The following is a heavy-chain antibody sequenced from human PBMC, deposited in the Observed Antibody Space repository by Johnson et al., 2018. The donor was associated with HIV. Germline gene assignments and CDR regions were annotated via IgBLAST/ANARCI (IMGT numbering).Heavy chain of an antibody. D-gene: IGHD1-26*01. CDR1: GFTFSSYG. V-gene: IGHV3-30*02. CDR2: LRNDGSNK. CDR3: ARGHSGSYYYDAFDI. Sequence: VQLVESGGGVVQPGGSLRLSCAASGFTFSSYGMHWVRQAPGKGLEWVEFLRNDGSNKYNEDSVKGRLTISRDNSKNTLYLQMNSLRAEDMAVYYCARGHSGSYYYDAFDIWGQGTIVTVSS. J-gene: IGHJ3*02.